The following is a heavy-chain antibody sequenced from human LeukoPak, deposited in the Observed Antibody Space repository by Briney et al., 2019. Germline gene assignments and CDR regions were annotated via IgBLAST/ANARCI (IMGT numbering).Heavy chain of an antibody. V-gene: IGHV3-33*06. Sequence: GGSLRLSCAASGFTFSSYGMHWVRQAPGKGLEWVAVIWYDGSNKYYADSVKGRFTISRDNSKNTLYLQMNSLRAEDTAVYYCAKIVGGSYEEFDYWGQGTLVTVSS. J-gene: IGHJ4*02. CDR3: AKIVGGSYEEFDY. CDR2: IWYDGSNK. CDR1: GFTFSSYG. D-gene: IGHD1-26*01.